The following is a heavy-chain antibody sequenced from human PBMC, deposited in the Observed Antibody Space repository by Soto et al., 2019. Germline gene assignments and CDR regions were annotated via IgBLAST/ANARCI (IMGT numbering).Heavy chain of an antibody. V-gene: IGHV3-23*01. J-gene: IGHJ4*01. CDR1: GFTFSNYA. CDR2: ITGSGNNS. Sequence: GSLRLSCLVSGFTSGFTFSNYAMNWVRQAPGKGLEWVSAITGSGNNSYYADSVKGRFTISRDNSRNTLFLQMNTLRADDTAVYFCPKGTSSQFLLSFDDSGHGSQVTVSS. CDR3: PKGTSSQFLLSFDD. D-gene: IGHD3-10*01.